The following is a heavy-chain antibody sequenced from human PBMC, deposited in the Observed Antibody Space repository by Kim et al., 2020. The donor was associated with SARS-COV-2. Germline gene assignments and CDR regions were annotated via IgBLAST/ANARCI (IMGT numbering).Heavy chain of an antibody. J-gene: IGHJ6*02. D-gene: IGHD2-2*01. Sequence: GGSLRLSCAASGFTFSRNWMSWVRQAPGKGLEWVANIKQDGSEKYYVDSVKGRLTIYRDNAKNSLYLQMNSLRAEDTAVYYCARLYCSSSSCYFSSGMDVWGQGTTVTVSS. V-gene: IGHV3-7*03. CDR3: ARLYCSSSSCYFSSGMDV. CDR2: IKQDGSEK. CDR1: GFTFSRNW.